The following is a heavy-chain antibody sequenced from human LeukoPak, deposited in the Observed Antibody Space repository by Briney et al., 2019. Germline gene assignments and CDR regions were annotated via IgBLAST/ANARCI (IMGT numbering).Heavy chain of an antibody. CDR2: IYTSGST. V-gene: IGHV4-4*07. Sequence: SETLSLTCTVSGGSISSYYWSWIRQPAGKGLEWIGRIYTSGSTNYNPPLKSRVTMSVDTSKNQFSLKLSSVTAADTAVYYCARVPWDSSGWPYFDYWGQGTLVTVSS. CDR3: ARVPWDSSGWPYFDY. J-gene: IGHJ4*02. CDR1: GGSISSYY. D-gene: IGHD6-19*01.